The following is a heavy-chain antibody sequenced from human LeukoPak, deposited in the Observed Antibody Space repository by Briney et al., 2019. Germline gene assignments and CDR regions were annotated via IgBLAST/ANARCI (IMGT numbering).Heavy chain of an antibody. CDR3: ARRRDNFDFYDG. CDR2: IYYSGTT. D-gene: IGHD3/OR15-3a*01. J-gene: IGHJ3*01. Sequence: PSETLSLTCTVSGGSISHRYWSWLRQPPGKGLEWIGYIYYSGTTIYNPSLKSRVTISVDTSKNQFSLDLSSATAADTAVYYCARRRDNFDFYDGGGQGTRVTVSS. CDR1: GGSISHRY. V-gene: IGHV4-59*08.